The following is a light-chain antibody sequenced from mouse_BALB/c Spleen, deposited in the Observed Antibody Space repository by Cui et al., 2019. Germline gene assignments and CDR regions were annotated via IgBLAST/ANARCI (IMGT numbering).Light chain of an antibody. V-gene: IGKV6-15*01. J-gene: IGKJ2*01. Sequence: DIVMTQFKQFTSTSVGDRVSVTCKASQNVGTNVAWYQQKPGQSPKALIYSASYRYSGVPDRFTVSGSGTDFTLTISNVQSEDLAEYFCQQYNSYPYTFGGGTKLEIK. CDR2: SAS. CDR3: QQYNSYPYT. CDR1: QNVGTN.